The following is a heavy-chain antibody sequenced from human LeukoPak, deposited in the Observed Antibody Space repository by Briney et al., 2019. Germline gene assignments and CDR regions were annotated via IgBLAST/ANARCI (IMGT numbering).Heavy chain of an antibody. Sequence: SETLSLTCAVSGDSVSSYHWNWIRQLPGKGLEWIGCLSYTGKTDYNPSLASRVTVSLDTSKNQCSILKLRSVTAADTGVYFCAEGYF. V-gene: IGHV4-59*02. CDR2: LSYTGKT. CDR1: GDSVSSYH. J-gene: IGHJ4*01. CDR3: AEGYF.